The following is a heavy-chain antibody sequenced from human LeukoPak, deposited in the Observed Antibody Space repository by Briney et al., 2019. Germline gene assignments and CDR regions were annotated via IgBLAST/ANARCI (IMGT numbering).Heavy chain of an antibody. CDR3: ARDAVPAAIDYYYYMDV. Sequence: PSETLSLTCAVYGGSFSGYYWSWIRQPPGKGLEWIGYIYYSGSTNYNPSLKSRVTISVDTSKNQFSLKLSSVTAADTAVYYCARDAVPAAIDYYYYMDVWGKGTTVTVSS. CDR2: IYYSGST. V-gene: IGHV4-34*11. CDR1: GGSFSGYY. J-gene: IGHJ6*03. D-gene: IGHD2-2*01.